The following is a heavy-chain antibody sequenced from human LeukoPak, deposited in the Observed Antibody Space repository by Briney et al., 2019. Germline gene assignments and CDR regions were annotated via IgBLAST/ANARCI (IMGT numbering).Heavy chain of an antibody. CDR2: IWYDGSNK. J-gene: IGHJ4*02. CDR1: GFTFSSYG. D-gene: IGHD6-19*01. CDR3: ARDRIAVAGYYFDC. Sequence: PGRSLRLSCAASGFTFSSYGMHWVRQAPGKGLEWVAFIWYDGSNKYYADSVKGRFTISRDNSKNTLYLQMNSLRAEDTAVYYCARDRIAVAGYYFDCWAQGTLVTVSS. V-gene: IGHV3-33*01.